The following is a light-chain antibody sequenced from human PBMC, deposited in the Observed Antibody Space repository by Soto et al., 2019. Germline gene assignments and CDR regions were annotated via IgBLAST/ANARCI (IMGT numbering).Light chain of an antibody. V-gene: IGLV2-8*01. Sequence: QSALTQPPSASGSPGQSVTISCTGTSSDVGGYNYVSWYQQHPGKVPKLMIYGVNKRPSGVPDRFSGSKSGNTASLTVSGLQDEDQADYYCTSYAGGNNAFGTGTKHTVL. CDR2: GVN. CDR3: TSYAGGNNA. J-gene: IGLJ1*01. CDR1: SSDVGGYNY.